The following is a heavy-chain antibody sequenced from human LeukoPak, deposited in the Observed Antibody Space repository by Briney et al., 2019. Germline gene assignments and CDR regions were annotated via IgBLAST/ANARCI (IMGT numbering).Heavy chain of an antibody. CDR2: IKQDGSEK. Sequence: PGGSLTLSCAASGLTFSRDWMSWVRQAPGKGLEWVATIKQDGSEKYYVDSVKGRFTISRDNAKNSLYLQMNSLRAEDTAVYYCARDFLFTAGTVGFFDYWGQGTLVTVTS. CDR3: ARDFLFTAGTVGFFDY. V-gene: IGHV3-7*01. D-gene: IGHD6-19*01. CDR1: GLTFSRDW. J-gene: IGHJ4*02.